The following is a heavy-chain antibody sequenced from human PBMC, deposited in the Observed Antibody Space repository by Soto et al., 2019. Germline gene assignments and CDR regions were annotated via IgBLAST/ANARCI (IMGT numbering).Heavy chain of an antibody. V-gene: IGHV4-39*01. CDR2: IYYTGST. CDR1: GGSITSSGYY. D-gene: IGHD2-15*01. J-gene: IGHJ4*02. Sequence: XATPSLTCTVSGGSITSSGYYWDWIRQPPGKGLEWIGTIYYTGSTYYNPSLKSRVTISVDTSKNLFSLRLTSVTAADTAVYSCARRGGAAPFDYWGQGTLVTVSS. CDR3: ARRGGAAPFDY.